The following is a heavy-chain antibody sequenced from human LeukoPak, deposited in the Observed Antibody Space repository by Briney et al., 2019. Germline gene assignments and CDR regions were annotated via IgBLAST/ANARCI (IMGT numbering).Heavy chain of an antibody. CDR2: INHSGST. D-gene: IGHD2-8*01. CDR3: ARVLGYCTNGVCPRAFDI. CDR1: GGSFSGYY. Sequence: TSETLSLTCAVYGGSFSGYYWSWIRQPPGKGLEWIGEINHSGSTNYNPSLKSRVTISVDTSKNQFSLKLSSVTAADTAVYYCARVLGYCTNGVCPRAFDIWGQGTMVTVSS. J-gene: IGHJ3*02. V-gene: IGHV4-34*01.